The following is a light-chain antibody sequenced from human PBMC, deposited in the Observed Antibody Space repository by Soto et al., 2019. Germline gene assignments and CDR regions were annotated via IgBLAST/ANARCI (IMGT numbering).Light chain of an antibody. CDR1: QRISSRY. V-gene: IGKV3-20*01. J-gene: IGKJ1*01. CDR3: HQSASSPQT. CDR2: GVS. Sequence: EIVLTQSPGTLSLSPGERATLACRASQRISSRYLDWYHQKPGQSPRLLIYGVSNRDTGIPDRFSGSGAGTDVTLTISRLEPEDFELYSCHQSASSPQTFGQGTKVEI.